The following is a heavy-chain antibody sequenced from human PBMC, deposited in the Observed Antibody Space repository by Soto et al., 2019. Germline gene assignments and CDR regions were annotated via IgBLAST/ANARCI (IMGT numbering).Heavy chain of an antibody. CDR3: AKDAVYGDGLWLAGN. J-gene: IGHJ4*02. D-gene: IGHD2-21*02. CDR2: MTGSGGDI. CDR1: GFSVSSQN. Sequence: EVQLVETGGGLIQPGGSLRLSCAASGFSVSSQNMGWVRQAPGKGLEWVAGMTGSGGDIRYADPVKGRFTISKDNSKNTLYLQMNSLRAEDTAIYYCAKDAVYGDGLWLAGNWGQGTLVTVSS. V-gene: IGHV3-23*04.